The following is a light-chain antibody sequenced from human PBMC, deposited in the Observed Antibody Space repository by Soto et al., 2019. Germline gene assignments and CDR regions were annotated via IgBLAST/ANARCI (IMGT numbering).Light chain of an antibody. CDR3: QKYNSAPLT. CDR1: QVIGVY. CDR2: AAS. Sequence: DIQVTQSPSSLSASLGDRVTNTCRANQVIGVYLAWFQQQPGKVPKLLIYAASALQSGVPSRFSGSGSGTDFTLTISSLQPEDIATYYCQKYNSAPLTFGGGTKVDIK. J-gene: IGKJ4*01. V-gene: IGKV1-27*01.